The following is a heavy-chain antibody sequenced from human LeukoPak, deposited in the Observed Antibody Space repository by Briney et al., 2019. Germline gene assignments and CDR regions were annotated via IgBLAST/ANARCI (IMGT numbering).Heavy chain of an antibody. CDR2: IKQDGSEK. D-gene: IGHD3-10*01. CDR3: ARSRGPGDY. CDR1: GFTFNTYW. V-gene: IGHV3-7*01. Sequence: GGSLRPSCAASGFTFNTYWMSWVRQAPGKGLEWVANIKQDGSEKYYVDSVKGRFTISRDNAKNSLYLQMNSLRAEDTAVYYCARSRGPGDYWGQGTLVTVSS. J-gene: IGHJ4*02.